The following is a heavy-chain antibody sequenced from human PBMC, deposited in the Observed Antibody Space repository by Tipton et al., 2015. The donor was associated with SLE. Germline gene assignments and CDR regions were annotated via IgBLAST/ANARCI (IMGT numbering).Heavy chain of an antibody. J-gene: IGHJ4*02. D-gene: IGHD3-16*02. CDR1: GFTFNSYW. CDR2: IDWNSGTL. V-gene: IGHV3-9*01. CDR3: AKVFRNYVWGTYLPFDL. Sequence: SLRLSCAASGFTFNSYWMHWVRQPPGKGLEWVAGIDWNSGTLGYADSVEGRSTISRDNAKNSLFLQMTSLTPEDTALYFCAKVFRNYVWGTYLPFDLWGQGTLVTVSS.